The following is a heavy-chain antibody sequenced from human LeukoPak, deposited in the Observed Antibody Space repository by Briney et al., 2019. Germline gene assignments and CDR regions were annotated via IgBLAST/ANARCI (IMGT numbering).Heavy chain of an antibody. CDR1: GGSFSGYY. Sequence: PSETLSLTCAVYGGSFSGYYWSWIRQPPGKGLEWIGEINHSGSTNYNPSLKSRVTISVDTSKNQFSLKLSSETAADTAVYYCARRAQRSSSWYLNWFDPWGQGTLVTVSS. D-gene: IGHD6-13*01. V-gene: IGHV4-34*01. CDR3: ARRAQRSSSWYLNWFDP. CDR2: INHSGST. J-gene: IGHJ5*02.